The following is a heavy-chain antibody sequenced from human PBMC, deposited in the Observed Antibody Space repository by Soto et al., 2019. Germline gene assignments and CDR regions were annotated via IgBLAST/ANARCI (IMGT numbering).Heavy chain of an antibody. CDR1: KFTFDSFW. J-gene: IGHJ4*02. D-gene: IGHD1-7*01. Sequence: LRLSCEASKFTFDSFWMNWVRQAPGKGLEWVANINQDGNDKFYVDSVKGRFTISRDNAKKSLYLQMDSLRAEDTAVYYCTRDRGWNYDGAFDYWGQGTLVTVSS. V-gene: IGHV3-7*03. CDR2: INQDGNDK. CDR3: TRDRGWNYDGAFDY.